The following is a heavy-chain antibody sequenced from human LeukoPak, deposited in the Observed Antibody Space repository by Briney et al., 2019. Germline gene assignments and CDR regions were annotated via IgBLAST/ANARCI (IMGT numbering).Heavy chain of an antibody. CDR2: IKQDGSEK. CDR1: GFTVSSNS. CDR3: ARESFAARWD. Sequence: GGSLRLSCTVSGFTVSSNSMSWVRQAPGKGLEWVANIKQDGSEKDYVDSVKGRFTISRDNAKNSLYLQMNSLTAEDTAVYYCARESFAARWDWGQGTLVTVSS. V-gene: IGHV3-7*01. J-gene: IGHJ4*02. D-gene: IGHD6-6*01.